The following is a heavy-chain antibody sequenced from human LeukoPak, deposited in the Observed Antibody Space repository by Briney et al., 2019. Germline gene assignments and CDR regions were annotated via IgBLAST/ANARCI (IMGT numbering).Heavy chain of an antibody. Sequence: ASVKVSCKASGYTFTRYGISWVRQAPGQGLEWMGWIGAYNGNTNYAQKLQGRVTMTTDTSTSTAYMELRSLRSDDTAVYYCARELRSSTIYYYGMDVWGQGTTVTVSS. V-gene: IGHV1-18*01. D-gene: IGHD2-2*01. CDR2: IGAYNGNT. CDR1: GYTFTRYG. J-gene: IGHJ6*02. CDR3: ARELRSSTIYYYGMDV.